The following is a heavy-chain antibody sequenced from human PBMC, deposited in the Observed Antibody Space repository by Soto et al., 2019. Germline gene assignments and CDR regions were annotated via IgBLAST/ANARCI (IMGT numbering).Heavy chain of an antibody. V-gene: IGHV3-23*01. CDR1: GFTFSSSA. D-gene: IGHD6-13*01. CDR3: AMGLAAAGPLDY. Sequence: GGSLRLSCAASGFTFSSSAMSWVRQASGKGLEWVSLISGSGGTPYYADSVKGRFTISRDNSKNTLYLVLNSLRAEDTAVYYCAMGLAAAGPLDYWGQGTLVTVSS. J-gene: IGHJ4*02. CDR2: ISGSGGTP.